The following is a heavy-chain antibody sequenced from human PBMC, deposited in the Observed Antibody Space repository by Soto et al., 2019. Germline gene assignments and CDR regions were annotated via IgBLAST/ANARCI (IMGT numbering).Heavy chain of an antibody. CDR1: GYTFTIYY. CDR2: INPIGGST. D-gene: IGHD4-4*01. J-gene: IGHJ4*02. V-gene: IGHV1-46*01. CDR3: ARNVDSRFDY. Sequence: GASVKVSCKASGYTFTIYYMHWVRQAPGQGLEWMGFINPIGGSTSYAQKFQGRVTMTRDTSTSTVYMELSSLSSEDTAVYYCARNVDSRFDYWGQGTLVTVSS.